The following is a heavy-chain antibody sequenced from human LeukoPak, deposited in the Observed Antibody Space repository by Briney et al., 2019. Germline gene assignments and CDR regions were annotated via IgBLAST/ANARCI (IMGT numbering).Heavy chain of an antibody. Sequence: SETLSLTCAVYGGSFSGYYWSWIRQPPGKGLEWIGEINHSGSNNYNPSLKSRVTISVDTSKNQFSLKLSSVTAADTAVYYCARGRYFDWLLSYYFDYWGQGTLVTVSS. CDR3: ARGRYFDWLLSYYFDY. CDR1: GGSFSGYY. V-gene: IGHV4-34*01. D-gene: IGHD3-9*01. CDR2: INHSGSN. J-gene: IGHJ4*02.